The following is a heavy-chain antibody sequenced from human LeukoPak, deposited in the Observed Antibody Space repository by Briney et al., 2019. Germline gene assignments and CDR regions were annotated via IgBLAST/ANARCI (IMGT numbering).Heavy chain of an antibody. V-gene: IGHV3-30-3*01. CDR3: ASDAGTYQLLYEGAFDI. CDR2: ISYDGSNK. J-gene: IGHJ3*02. CDR1: GFTFSSYA. D-gene: IGHD2-2*02. Sequence: PGGSLRLSCAASGFTFSSYAMHWVRQAPGKGLEWVAVISYDGSNKYYADSVKGRFTISRDNSKNTLYLQMNSLRAEDTAVYYCASDAGTYQLLYEGAFDIWGQGKRVTVSS.